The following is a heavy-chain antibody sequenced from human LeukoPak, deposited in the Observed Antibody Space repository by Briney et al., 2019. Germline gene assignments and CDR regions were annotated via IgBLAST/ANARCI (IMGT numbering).Heavy chain of an antibody. Sequence: ASVKVSCKASGYTFTGYYMHWVRQAPGQGLEWMGQMNPTTGSTDYAQKFRGRVAMTRDASNNTAHMELSRLTSDDTAVYYCVRDRGTVAWGYSYGLDVWGQGTTVTVSS. V-gene: IGHV1-2*06. D-gene: IGHD2-8*02. CDR2: MNPTTGST. CDR1: GYTFTGYY. CDR3: VRDRGTVAWGYSYGLDV. J-gene: IGHJ6*02.